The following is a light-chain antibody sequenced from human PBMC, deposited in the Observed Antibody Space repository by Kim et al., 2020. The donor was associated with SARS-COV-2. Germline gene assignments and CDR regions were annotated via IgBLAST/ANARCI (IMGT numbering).Light chain of an antibody. CDR2: DAS. CDR1: QDIGTY. CDR3: QQYEKFLLS. J-gene: IGKJ4*01. V-gene: IGKV1-33*01. Sequence: DIQMTQSPSSLSASVGDRVTITCRASQDIGTYVNWYQQKPGKAPELLIHDASNLKTGVPSRFSGSGSGTDFIFSISNLQPDDVATYYCQQYEKFLLSFGGGTKVDIK.